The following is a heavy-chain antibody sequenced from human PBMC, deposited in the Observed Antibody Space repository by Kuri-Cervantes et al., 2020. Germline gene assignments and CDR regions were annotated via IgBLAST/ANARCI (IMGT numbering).Heavy chain of an antibody. Sequence: SETLSLTCIVSSGSIISYYWSWVRQPPGKGLEWIGYIYYTGGTTYNPSLKSRVTISVDTSKNQFSLKLSSVTAADTAVYYCARAITPYYYDSSSYYYYYYMDVWGKGTTVTV. D-gene: IGHD3-22*01. J-gene: IGHJ6*03. CDR3: ARAITPYYYDSSSYYYYYYMDV. CDR2: IYYTGGT. CDR1: SGSIISYY. V-gene: IGHV4-59*01.